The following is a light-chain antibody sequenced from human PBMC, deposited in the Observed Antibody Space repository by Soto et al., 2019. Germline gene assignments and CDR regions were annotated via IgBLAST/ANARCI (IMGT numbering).Light chain of an antibody. CDR3: QTYDSSLSAGV. CDR2: GNS. J-gene: IGLJ2*01. V-gene: IGLV1-40*01. Sequence: QSVLTQPPSVSGAPGQRVTISCTGTSSNIGAGYDVHWYQQLPGTAPKLLIYGNSNRPSGVPDRFSGSKSGTSASLAITGLQEADEADYYCQTYDSSLSAGVFGGGTKVTVL. CDR1: SSNIGAGYD.